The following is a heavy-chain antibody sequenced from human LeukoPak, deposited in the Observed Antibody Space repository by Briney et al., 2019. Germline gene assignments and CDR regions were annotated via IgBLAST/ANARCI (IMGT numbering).Heavy chain of an antibody. V-gene: IGHV4-39*01. CDR3: AIQGYYYDSSGYYSSEAFDY. Sequence: SETLSLTCTASGGSISSSSYYWGWIRQPPGKGLERIGSIYYSGSTYYNPSLKSRVTISVDTSKNQFSLKLSSVTAADTAVYYCAIQGYYYDSSGYYSSEAFDYWGQGTLVTVSS. CDR2: IYYSGST. J-gene: IGHJ4*02. CDR1: GGSISSSSYY. D-gene: IGHD3-22*01.